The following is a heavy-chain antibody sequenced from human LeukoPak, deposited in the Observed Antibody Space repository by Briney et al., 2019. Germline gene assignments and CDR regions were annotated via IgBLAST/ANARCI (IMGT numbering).Heavy chain of an antibody. CDR1: GFSFSSNS. D-gene: IGHD3-10*01. CDR3: ASAGLTYGSGSYFVY. Sequence: GGSLRLSCAASGFSFSSNSMNWVRQAPGKGLEWVSSISSSSSYIYYADSVKGRFTISRDNARNSLYLQMNSLRAEDTALYYCASAGLTYGSGSYFVYWGQGTLVTVSS. V-gene: IGHV3-21*04. J-gene: IGHJ4*02. CDR2: ISSSSSYI.